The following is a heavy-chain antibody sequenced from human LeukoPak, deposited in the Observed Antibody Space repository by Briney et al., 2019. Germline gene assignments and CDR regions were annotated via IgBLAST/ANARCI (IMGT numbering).Heavy chain of an antibody. Sequence: SQTLSLTCTVSGGSISSGDYYWSWIRQPPWKGLEWIGYIYYSGSTYYNPSLKSRVTVSIDTSKNQFSLKLSSVTAADTAVYYCARGGCYNAPLDYWGQGTLVTVSS. J-gene: IGHJ4*02. CDR2: IYYSGST. CDR3: ARGGCYNAPLDY. D-gene: IGHD1-1*01. V-gene: IGHV4-30-4*08. CDR1: GGSISSGDYY.